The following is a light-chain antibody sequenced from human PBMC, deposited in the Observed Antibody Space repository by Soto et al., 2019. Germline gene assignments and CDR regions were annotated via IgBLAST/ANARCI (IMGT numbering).Light chain of an antibody. CDR2: EVS. Sequence: QSALTQPASVSGSPGQSITISCTGTSSDVGAYKYVSWYQQHPGKAPKLMIYEVSNRPSGVSNRFSGSKSGNMASLTISGLQAEDEADYYCSSYTSTSTLVIGTGTKVTVL. CDR3: SSYTSTSTLV. J-gene: IGLJ1*01. CDR1: SSDVGAYKY. V-gene: IGLV2-14*01.